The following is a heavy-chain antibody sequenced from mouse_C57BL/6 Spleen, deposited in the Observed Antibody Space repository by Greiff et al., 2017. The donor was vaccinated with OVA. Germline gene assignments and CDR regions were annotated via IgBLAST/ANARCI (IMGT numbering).Heavy chain of an antibody. J-gene: IGHJ4*01. Sequence: QVQLKQSGPELVKPGASVKISCKASGYTFTDYYINWVKQRPGQGLEWIGWIFPGSGSTYYNEKFKGKATLTVDKSSSTAYMQLSSLTSEDSAVYYCLSTAAMDYWGQGTSVTVSS. CDR3: LSTAAMDY. CDR1: GYTFTDYY. CDR2: IFPGSGST. V-gene: IGHV1-75*01.